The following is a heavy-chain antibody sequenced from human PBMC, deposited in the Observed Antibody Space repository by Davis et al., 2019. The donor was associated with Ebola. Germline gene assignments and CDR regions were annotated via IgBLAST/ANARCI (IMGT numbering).Heavy chain of an antibody. V-gene: IGHV4-59*08. Sequence: SETLSLTCSVSGGSISSFSWSWNRQSPGKGLEWIGYVFHTGSTNFNPSVKSRVTVSVDTSKSQFSLKLRSVTAADSAVYYCARQEGMTGSWYFDLWGRGTLVTVSS. D-gene: IGHD3-9*01. CDR2: VFHTGST. CDR3: ARQEGMTGSWYFDL. CDR1: GGSISSFS. J-gene: IGHJ2*01.